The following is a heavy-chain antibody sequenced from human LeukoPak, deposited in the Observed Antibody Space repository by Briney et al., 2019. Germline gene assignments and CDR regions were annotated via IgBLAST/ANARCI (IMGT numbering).Heavy chain of an antibody. V-gene: IGHV4-59*01. D-gene: IGHD2-21*01. CDR2: IYYSGST. J-gene: IGHJ5*02. Sequence: SETLSLTCTVSGGSISSYYWSWIRQPPGKGQEWIGYIYYSGSTNYNPSLKSRVTISVDTSKNQFSLKLSSVTAADTAVYYCARVWSSSPYNWFDPWGQGTLVTVSS. CDR3: ARVWSSSPYNWFDP. CDR1: GGSISSYY.